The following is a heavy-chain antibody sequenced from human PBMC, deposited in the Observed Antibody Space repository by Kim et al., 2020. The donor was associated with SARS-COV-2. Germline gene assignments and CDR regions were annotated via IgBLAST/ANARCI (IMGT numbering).Heavy chain of an antibody. CDR2: ISWNSVII. Sequence: GGSLRLSCAASGFTFDDYPMYWVRQTPGKGLEWVSRISWNSVIIAYADSVKGRFTVSRDNAKNYLYLQMTSLRTDDTAFYYCAKGDYNKYDALDYWGQGTLVTVSS. CDR1: GFTFDDYP. CDR3: AKGDYNKYDALDY. D-gene: IGHD4-4*01. V-gene: IGHV3-9*01. J-gene: IGHJ4*02.